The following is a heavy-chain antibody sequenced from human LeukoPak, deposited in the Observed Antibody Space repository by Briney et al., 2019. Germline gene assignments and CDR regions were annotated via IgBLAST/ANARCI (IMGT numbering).Heavy chain of an antibody. V-gene: IGHV4-61*02. CDR1: GASVSTTAYF. J-gene: IGHJ3*01. CDR2: IYASGNT. Sequence: SQTLSLTCSVSGASVSTTAYFWNWILQPAGEGLEWIGRIYASGNTHYNPSLKSRVTMSLDTSKNQFSLTMNSVTAADSAVYFCASYREAYDLYPHGLDVWGRGTVVTVSS. CDR3: ASYREAYDLYPHGLDV. D-gene: IGHD5-24*01.